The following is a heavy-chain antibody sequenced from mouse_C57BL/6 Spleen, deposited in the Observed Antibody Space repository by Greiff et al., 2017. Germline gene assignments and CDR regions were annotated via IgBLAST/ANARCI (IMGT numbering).Heavy chain of an antibody. Sequence: VQLQQSGTVLARPGASVKMSCKTSGYTFTSYWMHWVKQRPGQGLEWIGAIYPGNSDTSYNQKFKGKAKLTAVTSASTAYMELSSLTNEDSAVYYCTRGVDYYGSSYGYFDVWGTGTTVTVSS. V-gene: IGHV1-5*01. CDR1: GYTFTSYW. CDR2: IYPGNSDT. CDR3: TRGVDYYGSSYGYFDV. D-gene: IGHD1-1*01. J-gene: IGHJ1*03.